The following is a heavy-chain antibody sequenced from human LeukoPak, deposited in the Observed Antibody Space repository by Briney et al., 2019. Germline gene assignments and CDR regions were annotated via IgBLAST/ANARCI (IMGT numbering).Heavy chain of an antibody. D-gene: IGHD6-19*01. J-gene: IGHJ5*02. V-gene: IGHV1-18*01. CDR1: GYTFTSYG. CDR3: ARTYSSGWALNWFDP. CDR2: ISAYNGNT. Sequence: ASVKVSCKASGYTFTSYGISWVRQAPGQGLEWMGWISAYNGNTNYAQKLQGRVTMTTDTSTSTAYMELRSLRSDDTAVYYCARTYSSGWALNWFDPWGQGTLVTVSS.